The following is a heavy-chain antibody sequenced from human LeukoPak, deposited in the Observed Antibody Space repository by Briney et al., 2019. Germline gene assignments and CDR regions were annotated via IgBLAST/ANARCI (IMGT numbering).Heavy chain of an antibody. CDR2: INPNSGGT. Sequence: EASVKVSCKASGYTFTGYYMHWVRQAPGQGLEWMGWINPNSGGTNYAQKFQGRVTMTRDTSISTAYMELSRLRSDDTAVYYCARASNVRFIAAAGMGGASWFDPWGQGTLVTVSS. V-gene: IGHV1-2*02. J-gene: IGHJ5*02. D-gene: IGHD6-13*01. CDR1: GYTFTGYY. CDR3: ARASNVRFIAAAGMGGASWFDP.